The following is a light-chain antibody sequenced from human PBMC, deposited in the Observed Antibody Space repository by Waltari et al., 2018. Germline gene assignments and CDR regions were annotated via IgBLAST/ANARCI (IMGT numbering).Light chain of an antibody. V-gene: IGKV2-24*01. J-gene: IGKJ2*01. CDR3: LQATRFPRS. Sequence: DIVMTQTPLSSSVTLGQPASISCRSSQSLVHSDERNTYLSWLHQRPGQPPRLLIYKISNRFSGVPDRFSGSGAGTDFTLKISRVEAEDVGVYYCLQATRFPRSFGQGTKLEI. CDR1: QSLVHSDERNTY. CDR2: KIS.